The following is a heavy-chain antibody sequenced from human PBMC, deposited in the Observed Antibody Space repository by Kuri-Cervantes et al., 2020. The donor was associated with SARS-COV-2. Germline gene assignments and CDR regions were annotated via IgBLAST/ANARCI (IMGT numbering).Heavy chain of an antibody. CDR2: ISGSGAVT. CDR3: AKDWSGTSGAGSPVFDY. V-gene: IGHV3-23*01. J-gene: IGHJ4*02. CDR1: GFTFSIYA. D-gene: IGHD3-10*01. Sequence: GESLKISCAASGFTFSIYAVSWVRQAPGKGLEWVAGISGSGAVTYYTDSLRGRFTISRDHSKNTVILQMTSLRAEDTAVYYCAKDWSGTSGAGSPVFDYWGQGTLVTVSS.